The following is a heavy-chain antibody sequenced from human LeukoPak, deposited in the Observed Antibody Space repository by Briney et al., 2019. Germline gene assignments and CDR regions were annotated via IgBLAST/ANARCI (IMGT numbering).Heavy chain of an antibody. CDR2: ISWNSGTI. D-gene: IGHD3-22*01. J-gene: IGHJ4*02. Sequence: GRSLRLSCAASGFTLDNYAMNWVRQVPGKGLEWISLISWNSGTIGYADSVKGRFTISRDNSKNTLYVQVNSLGTEDTAAYYCAKGSYYDSSGSFYFDYWGQGTLVTVSS. CDR3: AKGSYYDSSGSFYFDY. V-gene: IGHV3-9*01. CDR1: GFTLDNYA.